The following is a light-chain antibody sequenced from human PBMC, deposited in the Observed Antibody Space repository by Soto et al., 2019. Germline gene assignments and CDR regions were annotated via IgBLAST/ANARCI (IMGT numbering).Light chain of an antibody. J-gene: IGLJ1*01. CDR1: TSDIGSYDH. V-gene: IGLV2-14*03. CDR3: ISYNARQSDL. CDR2: AVS. Sequence: QSVLTQPASVSGSPGQSITISCSGTTSDIGSYDHVAWYQQFPGKSPKLIIYAVSDRPSGVSDRFSGSKSGISASLTISGLQTEDEADYYCISYNARQSDLFGTGTKVTVL.